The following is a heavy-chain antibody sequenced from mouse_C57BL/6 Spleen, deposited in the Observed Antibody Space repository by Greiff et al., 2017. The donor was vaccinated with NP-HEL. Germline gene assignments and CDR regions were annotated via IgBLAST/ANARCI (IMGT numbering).Heavy chain of an antibody. CDR1: GFTFSSYA. CDR3: TRAYYYGSGGYFDV. D-gene: IGHD1-1*01. J-gene: IGHJ1*03. V-gene: IGHV5-9-1*02. Sequence: EVMLVESGEGLVKPGGSLKLSCAASGFTFSSYAMSWVRQTPEKRLEWVAYISSGGDYIYYADTVKGRFTISRDNARNTLYLQMSSLKSEDTAMYYCTRAYYYGSGGYFDVWGTGTTVTVSS. CDR2: ISSGGDYI.